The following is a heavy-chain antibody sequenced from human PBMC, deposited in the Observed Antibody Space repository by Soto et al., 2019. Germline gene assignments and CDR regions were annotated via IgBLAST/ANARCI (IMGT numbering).Heavy chain of an antibody. CDR3: ARGYYDYVWGRYRYDAFDI. J-gene: IGHJ3*02. CDR1: VGSISSYS. CDR2: IYISGST. V-gene: IGHV4-4*07. D-gene: IGHD3-16*02. Sequence: TSETLSLTCTVSVGSISSYSWSWIRQPAGKGLEWIGRIYISGSTNYNPSLKSRVTMSVDTSKNQFSLKLSSVTAADTAVYYCARGYYDYVWGRYRYDAFDIWGQGTMVTVSS.